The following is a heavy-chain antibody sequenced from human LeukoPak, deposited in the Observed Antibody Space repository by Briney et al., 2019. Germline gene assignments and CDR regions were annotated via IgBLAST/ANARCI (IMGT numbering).Heavy chain of an antibody. CDR1: GYTFTGYY. CDR2: MNPNSGGT. CDR3: ARSTYYYDSSGYYWDAFDI. J-gene: IGHJ3*02. Sequence: GASVKVSCKASGYTFTGYYMHWVRQAPGQGLEWMGWMNPNSGGTNYAQKLQGRVTMTTDTSTSTAYMELRSLRSDDTAVYYCARSTYYYDSSGYYWDAFDIWGQGTMLTVSS. V-gene: IGHV1-2*02. D-gene: IGHD3-22*01.